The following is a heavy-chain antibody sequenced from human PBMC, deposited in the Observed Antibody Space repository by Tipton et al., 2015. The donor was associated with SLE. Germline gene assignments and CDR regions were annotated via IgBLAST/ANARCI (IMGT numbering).Heavy chain of an antibody. D-gene: IGHD3-3*01. Sequence: TLSLTCAVSGYSITSDYYWGWIRQPPGKGLQWFANIYHLGSTYYNPSLKSRVTISVDTSKNKFFVKLTSVTAADTAVYYCARGRFSPDYWGQGTLVTVSS. V-gene: IGHV4-38-2*01. J-gene: IGHJ4*02. CDR1: GYSITSDYY. CDR3: ARGRFSPDY. CDR2: IYHLGST.